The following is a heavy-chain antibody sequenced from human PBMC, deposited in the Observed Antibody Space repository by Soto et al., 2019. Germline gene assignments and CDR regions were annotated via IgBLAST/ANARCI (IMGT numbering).Heavy chain of an antibody. J-gene: IGHJ4*02. CDR3: AADGSNRPFDF. CDR1: GFTLTSAD. V-gene: IGHV1-58*01. Sequence: GASVKVSCKASGFTLTSADVQWVRQTRGQRLEWIGWIVGGSGSTNYAQQFQGRLAITRDMSTSTVYMELSSLRSEDTAVYYGAADGSNRPFDFWGQGTLVTVSS. CDR2: IVGGSGST. D-gene: IGHD1-26*01.